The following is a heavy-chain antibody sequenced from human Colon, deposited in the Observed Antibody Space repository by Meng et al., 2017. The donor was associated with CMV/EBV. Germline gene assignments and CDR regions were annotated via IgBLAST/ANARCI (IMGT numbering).Heavy chain of an antibody. CDR1: GGSISSYY. J-gene: IGHJ4*02. Sequence: SETLSLTCTVSGGSISSYYWSWIRQPPGKGLEWIGYIYYSGSTNYNPSLKSRVTISVDTSKNQFSLKLSSVTAADTAVYYCAREVWGSLCYFDYWGQGTLVTVSS. CDR2: IYYSGST. V-gene: IGHV4-59*01. D-gene: IGHD3-16*01. CDR3: AREVWGSLCYFDY.